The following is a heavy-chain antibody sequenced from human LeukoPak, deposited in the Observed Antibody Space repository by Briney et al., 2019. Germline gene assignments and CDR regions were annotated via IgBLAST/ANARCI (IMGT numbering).Heavy chain of an antibody. CDR2: ISTNTGNT. Sequence: ASVKVSCKASGYTFNNYGISWVRQAPGQGLEWMGWISTNTGNTKYAQNLQGRVTMTTDTSTSTAYMELRSLRSDDTAVYYCARYLTGEYYDDSGAQEDYMDVWGKGTTVTVSS. V-gene: IGHV1-18*01. D-gene: IGHD3-22*01. CDR1: GYTFNNYG. J-gene: IGHJ6*03. CDR3: ARYLTGEYYDDSGAQEDYMDV.